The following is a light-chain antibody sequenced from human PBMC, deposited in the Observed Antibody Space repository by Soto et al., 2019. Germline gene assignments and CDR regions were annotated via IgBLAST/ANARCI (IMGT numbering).Light chain of an antibody. CDR3: AAWDDSLSWV. J-gene: IGLJ3*02. V-gene: IGLV1-44*01. CDR2: SND. Sequence: QAVVTQPPSASGTPGQSVTISCSGSSSNIGDNTVNWYQQLPGTAPKLLIYSNDQRWSGVPDRFSASKSGTSASLAISGLQSEDEADYYCAAWDDSLSWVFGGGTKLTVL. CDR1: SSNIGDNT.